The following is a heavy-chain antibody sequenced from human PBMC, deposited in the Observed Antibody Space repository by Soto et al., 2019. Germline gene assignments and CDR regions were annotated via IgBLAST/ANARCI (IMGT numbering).Heavy chain of an antibody. V-gene: IGHV3-30*18. CDR1: GFTFSGYG. D-gene: IGHD3-16*01. J-gene: IGHJ6*02. Sequence: QVPLVESGGGVVQPGRSLRLSCEASGFTFSGYGMHWVRQAPGKGLEWVAVISFDTSTNFYAESVQGRFTISRDNSKNTLYLQMDSLRAEDTAMYYCAKDLGRSRVYGMDVWGQGTTVTVSS. CDR2: ISFDTSTN. CDR3: AKDLGRSRVYGMDV.